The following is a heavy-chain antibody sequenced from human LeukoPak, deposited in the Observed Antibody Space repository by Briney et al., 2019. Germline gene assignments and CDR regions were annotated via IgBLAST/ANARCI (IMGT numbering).Heavy chain of an antibody. V-gene: IGHV4-39*07. CDR2: IYYSGST. D-gene: IGHD3-16*02. CDR1: GGSISSSSYY. Sequence: SETLSLTCTVSGGSISSSSYYWGWIRQPPGKGLEWIGSIYYSGSTYYNPSLKSRVTISVDTSKNQFSLKLSSVTAADTAAYYCARDLQYVWGSYRPFDYWGQGTLVTVSS. CDR3: ARDLQYVWGSYRPFDY. J-gene: IGHJ4*02.